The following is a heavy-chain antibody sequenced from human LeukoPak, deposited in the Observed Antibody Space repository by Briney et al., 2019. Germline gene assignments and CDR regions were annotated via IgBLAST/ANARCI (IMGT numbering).Heavy chain of an antibody. CDR3: ARDLWGTDIVVVVAATIDY. CDR2: ISAYNGNT. D-gene: IGHD2-15*01. CDR1: GYTFTSYG. J-gene: IGHJ4*02. Sequence: ASVKVSCKASGYTFTSYGISWVRQAPGQGLEWMGWISAYNGNTNYAQKLQGRVTMTTDTSTSTAYMELSSLRSEDTAVYYCARDLWGTDIVVVVAATIDYWGQGTLVTVSS. V-gene: IGHV1-18*01.